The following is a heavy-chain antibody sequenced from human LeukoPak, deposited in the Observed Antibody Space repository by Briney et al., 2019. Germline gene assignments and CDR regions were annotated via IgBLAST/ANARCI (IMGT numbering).Heavy chain of an antibody. CDR3: ARVSDTSMVTPGFDS. CDR1: GYNFNRYF. CDR2: VSTSNGAT. Sequence: ASVKVSCKTSGYNFNRYFITWVRQAPGQGLEWMGWVSTSNGATNYAEKFQGRVTMTTETVTKTAYLELRRLTSGDTAMYFCARVSDTSMVTPGFDSWGQGTLVTVS. V-gene: IGHV1-18*01. J-gene: IGHJ4*02. D-gene: IGHD5-18*01.